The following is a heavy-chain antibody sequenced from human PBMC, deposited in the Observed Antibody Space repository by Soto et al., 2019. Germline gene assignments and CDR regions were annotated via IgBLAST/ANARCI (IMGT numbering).Heavy chain of an antibody. D-gene: IGHD6-6*01. Sequence: SETLSLTCAVSSGSISSSNWWSWVRQPPGKGLEWIGEIYHSGSTNYNPSLKSRVTISVDKSKNQFSLKLSSVTAADTAVYYCARASIAARPFDYWGQGTLVTVSS. CDR3: ARASIAARPFDY. V-gene: IGHV4-4*02. CDR1: SGSISSSNW. J-gene: IGHJ4*02. CDR2: IYHSGST.